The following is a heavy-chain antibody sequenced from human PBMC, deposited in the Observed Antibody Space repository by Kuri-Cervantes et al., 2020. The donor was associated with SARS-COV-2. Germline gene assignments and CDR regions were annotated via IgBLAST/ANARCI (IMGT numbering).Heavy chain of an antibody. D-gene: IGHD3-3*01. V-gene: IGHV4-34*01. J-gene: IGHJ4*02. CDR2: VYYSGTT. CDR1: GGSFSGYY. Sequence: GSLRLSCAVYGGSFSGYYWSWIRQPPGKGLEWIGSVYYSGTTYYNPSLKSRVTISLDTSKNQLSLNLNSVTAADTAVFYCARHAPSILRFLQWTQPANNFDYWGQGTLVTVSS. CDR3: ARHAPSILRFLQWTQPANNFDY.